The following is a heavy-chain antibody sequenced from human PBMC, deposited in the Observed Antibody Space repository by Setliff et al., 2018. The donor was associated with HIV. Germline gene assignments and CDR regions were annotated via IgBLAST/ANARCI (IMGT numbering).Heavy chain of an antibody. J-gene: IGHJ6*03. CDR1: GVSISSGANY. CDR3: AGGALGPTVTSYYYYDRDV. CDR2: IYYSGST. Sequence: SETLSLTCTVSGVSISSGANYWTWIRQHPGKVLEWIGHIYYSGSTYYNPSLKSRFTISVDTSKNQFHLKLSSVTAADTAVYYCAGGALGPTVTSYYYYDRDVWGKGTTVTVSS. D-gene: IGHD4-17*01. V-gene: IGHV4-31*03.